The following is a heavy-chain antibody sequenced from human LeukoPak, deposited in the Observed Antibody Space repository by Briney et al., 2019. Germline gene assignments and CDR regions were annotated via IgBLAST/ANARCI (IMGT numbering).Heavy chain of an antibody. V-gene: IGHV1-18*01. J-gene: IGHJ4*02. CDR2: ISAYNGNT. CDR1: GYTFTSYG. Sequence: ASVKVSCKASGYTFTSYGISWVRQAPGQGLEWMGWISAYNGNTNYAQKLQGRVTMTTDTSTSTAYMELRSLRSGDTAVYYCARASGYCSGGSCRHFDYWGQGTLVTVSS. D-gene: IGHD2-15*01. CDR3: ARASGYCSGGSCRHFDY.